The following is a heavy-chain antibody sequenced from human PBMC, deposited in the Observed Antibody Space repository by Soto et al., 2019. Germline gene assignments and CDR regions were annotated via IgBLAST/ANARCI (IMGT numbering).Heavy chain of an antibody. V-gene: IGHV4-39*01. Sequence: QLQLQESGPGLVKPSETLSLTCTVSGGSISSSSNYWGWIRQPPGKGLEWIGSIYYSGSTYYNPSLKSRVTISVDTSTSKNQFSLKLSSVTAADTAVYYCSRGHDYYGMDVWGQGTTVTVSS. CDR1: GGSISSSSNY. CDR2: IYYSGST. CDR3: SRGHDYYGMDV. J-gene: IGHJ6*02.